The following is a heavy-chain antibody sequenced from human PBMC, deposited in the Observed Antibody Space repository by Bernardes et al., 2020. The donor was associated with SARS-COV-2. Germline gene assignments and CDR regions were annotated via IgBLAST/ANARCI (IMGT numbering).Heavy chain of an antibody. J-gene: IGHJ3*02. CDR1: GGSISSSNW. CDR3: ARLRPIWFGENNDAVEI. D-gene: IGHD3-10*01. V-gene: IGHV4-4*02. CDR2: IYHSGST. Sequence: SETLSLTCAVSGGSISSSNWCCWVRPPPGKGPEWMGQIYHSGSTNYNPSLKSRATISVDKSKNQSSLKLSSVTAADTAVYYCARLRPIWFGENNDAVEIWGQRTLVTDSS.